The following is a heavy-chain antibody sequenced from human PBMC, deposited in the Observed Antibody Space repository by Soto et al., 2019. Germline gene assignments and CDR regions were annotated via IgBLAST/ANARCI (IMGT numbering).Heavy chain of an antibody. CDR2: ISPSSSFL. V-gene: IGHV3-21*06. J-gene: IGHJ4*02. CDR1: GFSFRSYY. CDR3: ATVGTAYGSGSTYYSDY. D-gene: IGHD3-10*01. Sequence: EVQLVESGGGLVKPGGSLRLSCAASGFSFRSYYMNWVRQAPGRGLEWVSSISPSSSFLNYADSVKGRFTISRDNAKSSVNLKMNSLRAEDTAVYYCATVGTAYGSGSTYYSDYWGQGTLVTVSS.